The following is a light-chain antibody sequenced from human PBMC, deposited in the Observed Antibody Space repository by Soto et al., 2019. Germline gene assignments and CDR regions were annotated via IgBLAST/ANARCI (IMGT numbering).Light chain of an antibody. Sequence: EIVLTQSPATLSFSPGERATLSRRASQSVDKYLVWYQQKPGQAPRLLIYDASSRATGIPARFSGSGSGTDFTLTITSLEPEDFAVYYCQQRTNWPLTFGGGTKLEIK. CDR3: QQRTNWPLT. CDR2: DAS. J-gene: IGKJ4*01. CDR1: QSVDKY. V-gene: IGKV3-11*01.